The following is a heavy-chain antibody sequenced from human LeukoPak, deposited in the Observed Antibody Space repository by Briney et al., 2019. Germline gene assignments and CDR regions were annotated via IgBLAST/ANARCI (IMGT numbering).Heavy chain of an antibody. V-gene: IGHV3-30*04. Sequence: GRSLSPSCASSGSTYSNDTMHWVRQAPGRELEWVAVICDDGSKIYYADAVKGRIILSRDNSKNTQYLQMNRLRADDTAVYYCVKDHYVACTGGFDYWGQGTLVTVSS. J-gene: IGHJ4*02. CDR3: VKDHYVACTGGFDY. D-gene: IGHD6-19*01. CDR1: GSTYSNDT. CDR2: ICDDGSKI.